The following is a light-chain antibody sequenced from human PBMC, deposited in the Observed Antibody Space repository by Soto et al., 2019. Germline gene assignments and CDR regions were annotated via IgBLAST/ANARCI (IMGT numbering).Light chain of an antibody. CDR1: SSNIGAGYN. CDR3: QSYDSSLSVCV. CDR2: GNS. V-gene: IGLV1-40*01. Sequence: QSVLTQPPSVSGAPGQRVTISCTGSSSNIGAGYNVHWYQQLPGTAPKLLIYGNSNRPSGVPDRFSGSKSGTSASLAITGLQAEDEADYYCQSYDSSLSVCVFGGGTQLTVL. J-gene: IGLJ7*01.